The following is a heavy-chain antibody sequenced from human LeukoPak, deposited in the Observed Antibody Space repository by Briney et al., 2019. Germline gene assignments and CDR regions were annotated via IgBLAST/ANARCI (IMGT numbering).Heavy chain of an antibody. J-gene: IGHJ6*02. V-gene: IGHV3-33*01. CDR1: GFTLSSHG. CDR3: ARGHDSSGYYSRYYYYGMDV. CDR2: IWSDGSNK. Sequence: GRSLRLSCAASGFTLSSHGMHWVRQAPGKGLEWVAVIWSDGSNKYYADSVKGRSTISRDNSKNTLYLQMNSLRAEDTAVYYCARGHDSSGYYSRYYYYGMDVWGQGTTVTVSS. D-gene: IGHD3-22*01.